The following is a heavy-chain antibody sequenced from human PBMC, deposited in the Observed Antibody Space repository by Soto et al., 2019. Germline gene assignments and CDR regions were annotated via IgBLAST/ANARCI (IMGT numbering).Heavy chain of an antibody. CDR2: IWYDGSNE. V-gene: IGHV3-33*01. J-gene: IGHJ3*01. Sequence: QVELVESGGGVVQPGRSLRLSCAASGFTFSNYGMHWVRQAPGKGLEWVAAIWYDGSNEDYADSVKGRFTISRDNSKNTLYLQMNSLRAEDTAVYYCARVYYDIVTGYDHRPMDVWGQGTMVTVSS. CDR3: ARVYYDIVTGYDHRPMDV. D-gene: IGHD3-9*01. CDR1: GFTFSNYG.